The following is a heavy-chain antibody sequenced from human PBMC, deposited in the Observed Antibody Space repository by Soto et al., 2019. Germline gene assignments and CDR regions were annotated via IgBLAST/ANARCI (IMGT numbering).Heavy chain of an antibody. D-gene: IGHD3-16*01. CDR1: GFTFSSYA. Sequence: QVQLVESGGGVVQPGRSLRLSCAASGFTFSSYAMHWVRQAPGKGLEWVAVISYDGSNKYYADSVKGRFTISRDNSKNTLYLQMNSLRAEDTAVYYCARDALDGGGGDAFGIWGQGTMVTVSS. CDR2: ISYDGSNK. V-gene: IGHV3-30-3*01. J-gene: IGHJ3*02. CDR3: ARDALDGGGGDAFGI.